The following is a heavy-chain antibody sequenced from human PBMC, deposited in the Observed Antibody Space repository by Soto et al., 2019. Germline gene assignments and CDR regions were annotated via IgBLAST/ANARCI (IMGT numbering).Heavy chain of an antibody. J-gene: IGHJ4*02. Sequence: GPSVKVSCKASGYTFTSYAMHWVRQAPGQRLEWMGWINAGNGNTKYSQKFQGRVTITRDTSASTAYMELSSLRSEDTAVYYCARDRRMYYDSSGSFDYWGQGTLVTVSS. CDR1: GYTFTSYA. CDR2: INAGNGNT. CDR3: ARDRRMYYDSSGSFDY. D-gene: IGHD3-22*01. V-gene: IGHV1-3*01.